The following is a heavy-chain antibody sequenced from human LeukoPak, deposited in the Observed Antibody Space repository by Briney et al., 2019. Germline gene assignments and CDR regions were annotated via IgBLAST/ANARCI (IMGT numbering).Heavy chain of an antibody. Sequence: PGGSLRLSCAASGFTFSSYSMNWVRQAPGKGLEWVSSISSSSSYIYYADSVKGRFTISRDNAKNSLYLQMNSLRAEDTAVYYCARASIAVAPAWGDWGQGTLVTVSS. CDR3: ARASIAVAPAWGD. V-gene: IGHV3-21*01. J-gene: IGHJ4*02. CDR2: ISSSSSYI. D-gene: IGHD6-19*01. CDR1: GFTFSSYS.